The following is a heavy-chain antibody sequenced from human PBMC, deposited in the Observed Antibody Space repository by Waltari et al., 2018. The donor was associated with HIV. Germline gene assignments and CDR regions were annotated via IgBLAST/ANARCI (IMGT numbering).Heavy chain of an antibody. CDR1: GPIFSSFG. CDR2: VPGDGSDE. CDR3: ATDLQASTLDRSFFDY. D-gene: IGHD3-16*02. J-gene: IGHJ4*02. Sequence: VECGGGCIQPGGSLSLSCAAHGPIFSSFGFCWVRQVPGKGLGWVAFVPGDGSDEYYLTSVKGRFTISKDNLRSILYLQMNSLRPEDTAVYFCATDLQASTLDRSFFDYWGQGTLVTVSS. V-gene: IGHV3-30*06.